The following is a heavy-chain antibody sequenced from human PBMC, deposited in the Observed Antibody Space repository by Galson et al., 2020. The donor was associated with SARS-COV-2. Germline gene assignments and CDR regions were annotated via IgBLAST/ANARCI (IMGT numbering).Heavy chain of an antibody. J-gene: IGHJ5*02. CDR1: GFTLSNYN. V-gene: IGHV3-30-3*01. CDR2: FRSDGTNE. CDR3: GRDYSGRYSIDH. Sequence: GGSLRLSCVASGFTLSNYNMHWVRQASGKGLEWEALFRSDGTNEYYADSVKGRFTISRDTSKNTIYLVMNSLGTEDTAVYYCGRDYSGRYSIDHWGQGTLVTVSS. D-gene: IGHD1-26*01.